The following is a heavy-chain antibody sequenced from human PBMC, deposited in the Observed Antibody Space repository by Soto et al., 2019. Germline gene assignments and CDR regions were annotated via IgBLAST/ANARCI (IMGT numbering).Heavy chain of an antibody. V-gene: IGHV3-21*01. D-gene: IGHD1-7*01. J-gene: IGHJ4*02. CDR3: ARDPNWNYWVTAPTGVH. CDR1: GFTFSSYS. CDR2: ISSSSSYI. Sequence: EVQLVESGGGLVKPGGSLRLSCAASGFTFSSYSMNWVRQAPGKGLEWGSSISSSSSYIYYADSVKGRFTISRDNAKTSRYMQRSSLRAEDRAVYYWARDPNWNYWVTAPTGVHWGQGTLVTVSS.